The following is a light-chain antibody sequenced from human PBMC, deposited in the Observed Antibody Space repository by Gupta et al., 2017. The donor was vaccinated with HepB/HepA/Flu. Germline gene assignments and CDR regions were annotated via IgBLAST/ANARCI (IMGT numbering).Light chain of an antibody. CDR3: QQYKDFPT. J-gene: IGKJ4*01. Sequence: DIQMTQSPSTLSVYVGDTVTITCRASQNINSWLAWYQQKPGKAPKLLIHRASKLQSGVPSRFSGSGSGTEFILTISRLQTDDFATYYCQQYKDFPTFGGGTKVEI. V-gene: IGKV1-5*03. CDR2: RAS. CDR1: QNINSW.